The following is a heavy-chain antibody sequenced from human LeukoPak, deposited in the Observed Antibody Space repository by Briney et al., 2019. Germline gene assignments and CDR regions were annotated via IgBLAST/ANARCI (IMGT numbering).Heavy chain of an antibody. J-gene: IGHJ4*02. V-gene: IGHV3-7*03. Sequence: HSGGSLRLSCAASGFTFSSYWMSWVRQAPGKGLEWVANIKQDGSEKYYVDSVEGRFTISRDNSKNSLYLQMNSLRTEDTALYYCAKDIGDYGDYVSNFDYWGQGTLVTVSS. CDR3: AKDIGDYGDYVSNFDY. D-gene: IGHD4-17*01. CDR2: IKQDGSEK. CDR1: GFTFSSYW.